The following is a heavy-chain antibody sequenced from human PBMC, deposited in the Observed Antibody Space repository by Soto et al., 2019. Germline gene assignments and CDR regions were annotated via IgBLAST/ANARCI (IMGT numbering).Heavy chain of an antibody. CDR1: GYSFTSYW. D-gene: IGHD3-9*01. CDR2: IDPSDSYT. J-gene: IGHJ6*02. Sequence: PGESLKISCKGSGYSFTSYWISWARQMPGKGLEWMGRIDPSDSYTNYSPSFQGHVTISADKSISTAYLQWSSLKASDTAMYYCARLSLHQDILTGYYYGMDVWGQGTTVTVSS. V-gene: IGHV5-10-1*01. CDR3: ARLSLHQDILTGYYYGMDV.